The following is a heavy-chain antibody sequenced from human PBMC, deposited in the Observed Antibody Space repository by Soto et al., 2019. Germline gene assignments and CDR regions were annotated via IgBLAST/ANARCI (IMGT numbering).Heavy chain of an antibody. D-gene: IGHD3-16*01. CDR2: LYYSGST. J-gene: IGHJ3*02. CDR3: AKRGRSDAFDI. V-gene: IGHV4-39*01. CDR1: GVSISSSSYY. Sequence: QLQLQESGPGLVKPSETLSLTCTVSGVSISSSSYYWGWIRQPPGKGLECIGILYYSGSTYYNPSLKSRVTISVDTANNQFSLKLSTVTAADTAVYYCAKRGRSDAFDIWGQGTMVTVSS.